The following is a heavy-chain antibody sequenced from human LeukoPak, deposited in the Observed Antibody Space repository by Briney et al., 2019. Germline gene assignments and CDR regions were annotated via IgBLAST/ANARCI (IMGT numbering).Heavy chain of an antibody. CDR1: GFTFSSYS. Sequence: PGGSLRLSCAASGFTFSSYSMNWVRQAPGKGLEWVSYISSSSTIYYADSVKGRFTISRDNAKNSLYLQMNSLRAEDTAVYYCARGHSSGFFDYWGQGTLVTVSS. D-gene: IGHD3-22*01. J-gene: IGHJ4*02. V-gene: IGHV3-48*01. CDR2: ISSSSTI. CDR3: ARGHSSGFFDY.